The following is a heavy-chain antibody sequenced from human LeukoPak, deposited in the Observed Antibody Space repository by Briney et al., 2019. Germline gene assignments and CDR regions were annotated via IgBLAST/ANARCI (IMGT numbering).Heavy chain of an antibody. CDR2: IKSKIDGGTT. V-gene: IGHV3-15*01. J-gene: IGHJ4*02. Sequence: GGSLRLSCAASGFTFSSAWMTWVRQAPGQGLEWVGRIKSKIDGGTTEYAAPGKGRFTISRDDSKNTVYLQMNSLRTEDTAVYYCTTDRRYCSGGTCYYDRNYWGQGTLVTVSS. CDR1: GFTFSSAW. CDR3: TTDRRYCSGGTCYYDRNY. D-gene: IGHD2-15*01.